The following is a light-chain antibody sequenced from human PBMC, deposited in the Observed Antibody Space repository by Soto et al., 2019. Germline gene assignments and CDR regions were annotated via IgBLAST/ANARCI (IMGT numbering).Light chain of an antibody. CDR2: AAS. J-gene: IGKJ3*01. CDR1: QDISNY. V-gene: IGKV1-27*01. CDR3: HKYTGDPPT. Sequence: DIQMTQSPSSLSASVGDSVTITCRASQDISNYLAWYQQKPGNVPKHLSYAASTLQLGVKSRCSGSGAATIFPLTISSLQPEDVCTHHFHKYTGDPPTFDPGTNV.